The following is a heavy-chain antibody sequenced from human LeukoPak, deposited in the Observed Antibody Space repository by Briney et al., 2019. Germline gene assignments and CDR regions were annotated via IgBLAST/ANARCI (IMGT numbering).Heavy chain of an antibody. Sequence: GGSLRLSCAASGFMFSSYWMSWVRQAPGKGLEWVADIKEDGSEKSYVDSVKGRFTISRDNAKDSVYLQMNSLRAEDSATYYCVREGFYFFDFWGQGTLVTVSS. CDR2: IKEDGSEK. V-gene: IGHV3-7*01. CDR1: GFMFSSYW. CDR3: VREGFYFFDF. J-gene: IGHJ4*01.